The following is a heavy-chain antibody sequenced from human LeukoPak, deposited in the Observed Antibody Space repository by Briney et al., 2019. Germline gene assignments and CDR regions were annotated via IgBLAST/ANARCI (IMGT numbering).Heavy chain of an antibody. CDR2: IYHSGST. D-gene: IGHD2-2*01. J-gene: IGHJ4*02. CDR1: GYSISSGYY. CDR3: ARTSREYQLLSFDY. Sequence: KPSETLSLTCAVSGYSISSGYYWGWIRQPPGKGLEWIGGIYHSGSTYYNPSLKSRVTISVDTSKNQFSLKLSSVTAADTAVYYCARTSREYQLLSFDYWGQGTLVTVSS. V-gene: IGHV4-38-2*01.